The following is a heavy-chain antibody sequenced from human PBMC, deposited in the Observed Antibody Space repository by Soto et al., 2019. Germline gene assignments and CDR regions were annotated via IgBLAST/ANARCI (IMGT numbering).Heavy chain of an antibody. Sequence: EVQLVESGGGSVQPGGSLRLSCVAAGFTFSNYAMSWVRQAPGKGLQWVSTIIGSGGSEYYGDSVKGRFTISRDNFKDTQFLQLNGLRAEDTAVYYCAKDRFRSGYTYGSFDYWGQGALVTVSA. CDR3: AKDRFRSGYTYGSFDY. V-gene: IGHV3-23*04. CDR2: IIGSGGSE. J-gene: IGHJ4*02. CDR1: GFTFSNYA. D-gene: IGHD5-18*01.